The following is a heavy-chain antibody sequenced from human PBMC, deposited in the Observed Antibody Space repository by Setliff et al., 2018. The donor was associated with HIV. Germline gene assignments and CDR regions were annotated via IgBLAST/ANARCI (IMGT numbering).Heavy chain of an antibody. CDR2: INYSGKT. V-gene: IGHV4-34*01. CDR1: GGSFSGFY. D-gene: IGHD6-6*01. J-gene: IGHJ4*02. CDR3: ARATYGSRAGTGLYFDS. Sequence: LSEPLSLTCGISGGSFSGFYWAWIRQPPGKGLEWIGEINYSGKTNKNPSLKSRVTISADTSRTQFSLNLISVTAADTAVYYCARATYGSRAGTGLYFDSWGQGALVTVS.